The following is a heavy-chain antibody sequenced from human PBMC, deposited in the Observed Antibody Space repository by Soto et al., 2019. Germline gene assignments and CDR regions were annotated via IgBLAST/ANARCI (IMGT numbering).Heavy chain of an antibody. J-gene: IGHJ3*01. Sequence: QVQPVQSGAEVKKPGASVKLSCKTSGYTFTSYYIHCVRQAPGQGLEWVAIINPSDGSTSTTQKFRGRVTVTRDMSTSTVYMDLSSLRSEDTAVYYCALNAFDFWGQGTMVTVSS. V-gene: IGHV1-46*01. CDR1: GYTFTSYY. CDR2: INPSDGST. CDR3: ALNAFDF.